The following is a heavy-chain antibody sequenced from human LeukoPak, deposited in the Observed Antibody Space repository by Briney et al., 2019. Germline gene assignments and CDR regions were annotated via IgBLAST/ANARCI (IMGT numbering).Heavy chain of an antibody. Sequence: ASVKVSCKSSGYTFTSYAMNWVRQAPGQGLEWMGWINPKSGGTNYAQKFQGRVTMTRDTSISTAYMELSRLRSDDTAVYYCAREMKRYYYDSSGYHWDYWGQGTLVTVSS. J-gene: IGHJ4*02. V-gene: IGHV1-2*02. D-gene: IGHD3-22*01. CDR3: AREMKRYYYDSSGYHWDY. CDR1: GYTFTSYA. CDR2: INPKSGGT.